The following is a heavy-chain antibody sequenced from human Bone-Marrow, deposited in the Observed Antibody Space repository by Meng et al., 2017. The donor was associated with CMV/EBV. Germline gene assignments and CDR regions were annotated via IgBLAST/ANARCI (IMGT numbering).Heavy chain of an antibody. D-gene: IGHD3-16*01. CDR1: GYNFPTYF. CDR3: ARLMRPGYYYGMDV. J-gene: IGHJ6*02. V-gene: IGHV5-51*01. Sequence: GESLKISCQASGYNFPTYFIGWVRQVPGKGLEWMGAIRPTDSKTIYSPSFQGLVTISADMSSTSAYLQWSSLKASDTAMYYCARLMRPGYYYGMDVWGQGTTVTVSS. CDR2: IRPTDSKT.